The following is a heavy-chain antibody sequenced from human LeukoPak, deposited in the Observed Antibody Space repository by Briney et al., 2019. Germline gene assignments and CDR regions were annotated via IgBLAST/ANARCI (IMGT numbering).Heavy chain of an antibody. J-gene: IGHJ5*02. Sequence: PSETLSLTCAVYGGSFSGYYWGWIRQPPGKGLEWIGEINHSGSTNYNPSLKSRVTISVDTSKNQFSLKLSSVTAADTAVYYCARGVLYSSSWYQRGFDPWGQGTLVTVSS. CDR1: GGSFSGYY. V-gene: IGHV4-34*01. CDR3: ARGVLYSSSWYQRGFDP. CDR2: INHSGST. D-gene: IGHD6-13*01.